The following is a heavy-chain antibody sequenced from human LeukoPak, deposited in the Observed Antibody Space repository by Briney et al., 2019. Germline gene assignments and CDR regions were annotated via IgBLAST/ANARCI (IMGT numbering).Heavy chain of an antibody. Sequence: SETLSLTCAVSGYSISSGYYWGWIRQPPGKGLEWIGSIYHSGSTYYNPSLKSRVTISVDTSKNQFSLELSSVTAADTAVYYCARPNLGYYFDAFDIWGQGTMVTVP. CDR1: GYSISSGYY. V-gene: IGHV4-38-2*01. CDR3: ARPNLGYYFDAFDI. D-gene: IGHD3-22*01. CDR2: IYHSGST. J-gene: IGHJ3*02.